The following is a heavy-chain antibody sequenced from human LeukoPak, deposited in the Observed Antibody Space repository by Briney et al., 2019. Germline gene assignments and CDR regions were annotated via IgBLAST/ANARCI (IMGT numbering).Heavy chain of an antibody. CDR3: AREGYCSSTSCYRKAGRASSFDY. CDR2: INPNSGGT. V-gene: IGHV1-2*02. J-gene: IGHJ4*02. CDR1: GYTFTGYY. Sequence: GASVKVSCKASGYTFTGYYMHWVRQAPGQGLEWMGWINPNSGGTNYAQKFQGRVTMTRDTSISTAYMELSRLRSDDTAVYYCAREGYCSSTSCYRKAGRASSFDYWGQGTLVTVSS. D-gene: IGHD2-2*01.